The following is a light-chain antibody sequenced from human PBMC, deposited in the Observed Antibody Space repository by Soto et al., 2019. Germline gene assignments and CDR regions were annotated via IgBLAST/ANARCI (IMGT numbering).Light chain of an antibody. J-gene: IGLJ1*01. CDR2: DVS. CDR3: SSWTSSSTYV. V-gene: IGLV2-14*01. Sequence: QSVLTQPASVSGSPGQSITISCTGTSSDVGGYNYVSWYQQYPGKAPKLMIYDVSNRPSGISNRFSGSKSVNTASLTIFGLLAEDEADYYCSSWTSSSTYVFGTGTKVTDL. CDR1: SSDVGGYNY.